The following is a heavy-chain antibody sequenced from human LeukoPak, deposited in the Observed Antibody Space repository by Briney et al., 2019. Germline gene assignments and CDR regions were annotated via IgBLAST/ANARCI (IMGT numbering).Heavy chain of an antibody. Sequence: SETLSLTCAVYGGSFSGYYWSWIRQPPGRGLEWIGEINHSGSTNYNPSLKSRVTISVDTSKNQFSLKLSSVTAADTAVYYCARHASQAHEAGSISDYWGQGTLVTVSS. D-gene: IGHD6-19*01. V-gene: IGHV4-34*01. CDR3: ARHASQAHEAGSISDY. J-gene: IGHJ4*02. CDR2: INHSGST. CDR1: GGSFSGYY.